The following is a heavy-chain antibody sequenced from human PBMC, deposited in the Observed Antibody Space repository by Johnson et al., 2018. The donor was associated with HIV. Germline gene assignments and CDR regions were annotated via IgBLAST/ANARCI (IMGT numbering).Heavy chain of an antibody. CDR3: TTAIVIDAFDI. D-gene: IGHD3-16*02. CDR2: IKSESDGGTT. CDR1: GFTFSDYY. V-gene: IGHV3-15*01. Sequence: VQLVESGGGLVQPGGSLRLSCAASGFTFSDYYMSWIRQAPGKGLEWVGRIKSESDGGTTAYPTPVKGRFTISREDSKNTLFLQMSSLKTDDTAVYYCTTAIVIDAFDIWGQGTMVTVSS. J-gene: IGHJ3*02.